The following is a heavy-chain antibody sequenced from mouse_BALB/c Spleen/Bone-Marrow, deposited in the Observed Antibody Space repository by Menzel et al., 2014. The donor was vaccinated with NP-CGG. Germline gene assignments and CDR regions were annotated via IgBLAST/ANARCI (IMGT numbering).Heavy chain of an antibody. D-gene: IGHD2-10*02. CDR1: GFNIKDTY. Sequence: VQLQQPGAELVKPGASVKLSCTASGFNIKDTYMHWVKQRPEQGLEWIGRIDPANGNTKYDPKFQGKATITADTSSNTAYLQLSSLTSEDTAVYYCARGIFLYGNLLLDYWGQGTSVTVSS. CDR2: IDPANGNT. CDR3: ARGIFLYGNLLLDY. J-gene: IGHJ4*01. V-gene: IGHV14-3*02.